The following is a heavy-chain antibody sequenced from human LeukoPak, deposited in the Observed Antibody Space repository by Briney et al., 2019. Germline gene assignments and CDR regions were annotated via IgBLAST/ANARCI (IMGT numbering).Heavy chain of an antibody. Sequence: ASVKVSCKVSGYTLTELSMHWVRQAPGKGLEWMGGFDPEDGETIYAQKFQGGVTMTEDTSTDTAYMELSSLRSEDTAVYYCATGYCSSTSCYTDYYYMDVWGKGTTVTVSS. J-gene: IGHJ6*03. CDR3: ATGYCSSTSCYTDYYYMDV. CDR1: GYTLTELS. D-gene: IGHD2-2*02. V-gene: IGHV1-24*01. CDR2: FDPEDGET.